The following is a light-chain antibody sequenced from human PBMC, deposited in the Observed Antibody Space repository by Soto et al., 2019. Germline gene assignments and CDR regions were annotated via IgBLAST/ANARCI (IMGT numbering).Light chain of an antibody. CDR1: QSISSW. V-gene: IGKV1-5*01. CDR2: DAS. Sequence: DIPMTQSPSTLSASVGDRVSITCRASQSISSWLAWYQQRPGKAPKLLISDASYLESGVPSRFSGSGSGTEFTLTISSLQPDDFATYYCQQYESYSWTFGQGTKVEVK. J-gene: IGKJ1*01. CDR3: QQYESYSWT.